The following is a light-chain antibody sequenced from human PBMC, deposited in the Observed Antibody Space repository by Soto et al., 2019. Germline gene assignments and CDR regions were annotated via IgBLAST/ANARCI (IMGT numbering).Light chain of an antibody. CDR3: QQLNDRRFS. V-gene: IGKV1-9*01. J-gene: IGKJ2*01. CDR2: AAS. CDR1: QGNNSF. Sequence: IQLTQSPSSLSASVGDRVTISCRASQGNNSFVAWYQQKSGKAPKLLIYAASTLQSGVPSRFSGSGSGTDFTLTISSLQPEDFGTYYCQQLNDRRFSFGQGTKVDIK.